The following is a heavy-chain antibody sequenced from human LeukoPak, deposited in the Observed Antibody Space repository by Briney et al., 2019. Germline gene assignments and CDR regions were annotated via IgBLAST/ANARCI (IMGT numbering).Heavy chain of an antibody. V-gene: IGHV3-21*01. Sequence: GGSLRLSCAASGFTFSSYSMNWVRQAPGKGLEWVSSISSSSSYIYYADSVKGRFTISRDNAKNSLYLQMNSLRAEDTAVYYCATPAGGYDLNWFDHWGQGTLVTVSS. CDR2: ISSSSSYI. D-gene: IGHD5-12*01. J-gene: IGHJ5*02. CDR1: GFTFSSYS. CDR3: ATPAGGYDLNWFDH.